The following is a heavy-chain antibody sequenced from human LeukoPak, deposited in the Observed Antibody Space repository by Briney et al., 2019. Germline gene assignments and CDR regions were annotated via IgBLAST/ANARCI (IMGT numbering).Heavy chain of an antibody. D-gene: IGHD3-22*01. CDR1: KFTFSSYW. CDR2: IKQDGSEK. Sequence: GGSLRLSCAASKFTFSSYWMSWVRQAPGKGLEWVANIKQDGSEKYYVDSVKGRFTISRDNAKNSLYLQMNSLRAEDTAVYYCARDNDDSSAIDYWGQGTLVTVSS. CDR3: ARDNDDSSAIDY. V-gene: IGHV3-7*01. J-gene: IGHJ4*02.